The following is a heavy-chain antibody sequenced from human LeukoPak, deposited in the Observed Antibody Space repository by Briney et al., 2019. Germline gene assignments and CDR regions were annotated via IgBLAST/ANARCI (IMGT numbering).Heavy chain of an antibody. V-gene: IGHV1-2*06. Sequence: ASVKVSCKASGYTFTDYYIHWVRQAPGQGLEWIGRVNPDTGGANYGQKFKGRVTMTRDTSVTSAYMDLKSLRSDDTAVYYCARGTEAAGTMGVWGKGTTVTISS. CDR2: VNPDTGGA. D-gene: IGHD6-13*01. J-gene: IGHJ6*03. CDR3: ARGTEAAGTMGV. CDR1: GYTFTDYY.